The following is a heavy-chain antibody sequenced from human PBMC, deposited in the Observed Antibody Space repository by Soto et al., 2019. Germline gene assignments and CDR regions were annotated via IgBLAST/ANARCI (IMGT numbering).Heavy chain of an antibody. Sequence: PSETLSLTCTVSGGSISSYYWSWIRQPAGKGLEWIGRIYTSGSTNYNPSLKSRVTMSVDTSKNQFSLKLSSVTAADTAVYYCARGGTAMVIGIAIFDYWGRGTLVTVSS. CDR2: IYTSGST. J-gene: IGHJ4*02. V-gene: IGHV4-4*07. D-gene: IGHD5-18*01. CDR1: GGSISSYY. CDR3: ARGGTAMVIGIAIFDY.